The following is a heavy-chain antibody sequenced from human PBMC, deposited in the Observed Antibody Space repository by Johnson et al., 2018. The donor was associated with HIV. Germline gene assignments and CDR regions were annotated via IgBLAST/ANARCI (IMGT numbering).Heavy chain of an antibody. CDR2: ISYDGTNT. CDR3: ARGGRYYDPGAFDI. V-gene: IGHV3-30*04. Sequence: QVQLVESGGGVVQPGRSLRLSCAASDFTFSNNAIHWVRQAPGKGLEWVAVISYDGTNTYYADSVKGRFTISRDNAKNSLYLQMNSLRAEDTALYYCARGGRYYDPGAFDIWGQGAMVTVSS. J-gene: IGHJ3*02. CDR1: DFTFSNNA. D-gene: IGHD3-22*01.